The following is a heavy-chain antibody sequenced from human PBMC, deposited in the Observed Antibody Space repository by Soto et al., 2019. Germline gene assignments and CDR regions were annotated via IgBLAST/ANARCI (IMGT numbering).Heavy chain of an antibody. CDR2: ISGSGGST. V-gene: IGHV3-23*01. D-gene: IGHD6-19*01. Sequence: PRGPLRLACAASGVTFSSYAMSWVRQAPGKGLEWVSAISGSGGSTYYADSVKGRFTISRDNSKNSLYLQMNSLRAEDTAVYYCAKDFRSSGWWGPFDYWGQGTLVTVSS. CDR3: AKDFRSSGWWGPFDY. CDR1: GVTFSSYA. J-gene: IGHJ4*02.